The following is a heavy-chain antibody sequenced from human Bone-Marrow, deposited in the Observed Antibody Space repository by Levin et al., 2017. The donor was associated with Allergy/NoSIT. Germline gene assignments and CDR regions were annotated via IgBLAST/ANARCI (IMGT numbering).Heavy chain of an antibody. Sequence: KISCKSSGRTFSSYAITWVRQAPGQGLEWVGGIIPLFGTSHYAQKFQGRVTISADESTTTAYMEMSGLRYEDTAVYYCARGDSLLEWFVHVDKWGQGTLVTVSS. CDR1: GRTFSSYA. J-gene: IGHJ4*02. CDR2: IIPLFGTS. CDR3: ARGDSLLEWFVHVDK. V-gene: IGHV1-69*01. D-gene: IGHD3-3*01.